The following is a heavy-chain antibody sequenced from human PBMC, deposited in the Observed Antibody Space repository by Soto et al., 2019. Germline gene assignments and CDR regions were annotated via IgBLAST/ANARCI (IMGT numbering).Heavy chain of an antibody. CDR1: GGSISSGDYY. D-gene: IGHD3-22*01. J-gene: IGHJ5*02. V-gene: IGHV4-30-4*01. CDR2: IYYSGST. CDR3: ARGPTYYDSSGYVDP. Sequence: SSETLSLTCTVSGGSISSGDYYWSWIRQPPGKGLEWIGYIYYSGSTYYNPSLKSRVTISVDTSKNQFSLKLSSVTAADTAVYYCARGPTYYDSSGYVDPWGQGTLVTVPQ.